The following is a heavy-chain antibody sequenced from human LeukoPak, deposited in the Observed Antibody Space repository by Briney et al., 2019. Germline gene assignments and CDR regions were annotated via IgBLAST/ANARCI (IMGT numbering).Heavy chain of an antibody. Sequence: PSGTLSLTCAVSGGSISSSNWWSWVRQPPGKGLEWIGEIYHSGSTNYNPSLKSRVTISVDKSKNQFSLQLSSVTAADTAVYYCASRFDPLRPFDYWGQGTLVTVSS. V-gene: IGHV4-4*02. D-gene: IGHD3-9*01. J-gene: IGHJ4*02. CDR3: ASRFDPLRPFDY. CDR2: IYHSGST. CDR1: GGSISSSNW.